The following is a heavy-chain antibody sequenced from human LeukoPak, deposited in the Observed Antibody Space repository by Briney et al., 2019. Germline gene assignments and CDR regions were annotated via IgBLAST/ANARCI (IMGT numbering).Heavy chain of an antibody. V-gene: IGHV4-59*05. D-gene: IGHD3-10*01. Sequence: GSLRLSCAASGFTFSSYSMNWVRQAPGKGLEWIGSIYYSGSTYYNPSLKSRVTISVDTFRNQFSLKLTSVTAADTAIYYCAKYDYYGASDYWGQGTLVTVSS. CDR2: IYYSGST. J-gene: IGHJ4*02. CDR1: GFTFSSYS. CDR3: AKYDYYGASDY.